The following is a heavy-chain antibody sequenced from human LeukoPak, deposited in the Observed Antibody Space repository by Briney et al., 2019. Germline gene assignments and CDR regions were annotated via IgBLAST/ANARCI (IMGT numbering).Heavy chain of an antibody. CDR2: IGYDGRNK. CDR3: ARGLLLGPYCSSTSCYSYYFDY. J-gene: IGHJ4*02. CDR1: EFTFSNYG. Sequence: PGGSLRLSCAASEFTFSNYGMHWVRQAPGKGLEWVTFIGYDGRNKYYADSVKGRFTISRDNSKNSLYLQMNSLRAEDTAVYYCARGLLLGPYCSSTSCYSYYFDYWGQGTLVTVSS. D-gene: IGHD2-2*01. V-gene: IGHV3-30*02.